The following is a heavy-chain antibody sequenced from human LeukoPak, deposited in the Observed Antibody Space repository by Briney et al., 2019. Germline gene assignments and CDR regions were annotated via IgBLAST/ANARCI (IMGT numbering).Heavy chain of an antibody. J-gene: IGHJ4*02. D-gene: IGHD2-15*01. CDR1: GFTFSSYA. V-gene: IGHV3-23*01. CDR3: AKLCSGGSCYWNY. CDR2: ISASGRTT. Sequence: QPGGSLRLSCAAAGFTFSSYAMSWVRLAPGKGLEWVSHISASGRTTDYADSVKGRFTISRDNSKNTVYLQMNSLRAEDTAVYYCAKLCSGGSCYWNYWGQGTLVTVSS.